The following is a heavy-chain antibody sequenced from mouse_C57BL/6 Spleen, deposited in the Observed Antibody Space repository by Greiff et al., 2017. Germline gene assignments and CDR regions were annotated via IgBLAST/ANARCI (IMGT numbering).Heavy chain of an antibody. D-gene: IGHD2-2*01. CDR1: GYTFTSYW. CDR3: ARWGLPSDY. V-gene: IGHV1-50*01. J-gene: IGHJ2*01. CDR2: IDPSDSYT. Sequence: QVQLQQPGAELVKPGASVKLSCKASGYTFTSYWMQWVKQRPGQGLEWIGEIDPSDSYTNYNQKFKGKATLTVDTSSSTAYMQLSSLTSEDSAVYYCARWGLPSDYWGQGTALTVSS.